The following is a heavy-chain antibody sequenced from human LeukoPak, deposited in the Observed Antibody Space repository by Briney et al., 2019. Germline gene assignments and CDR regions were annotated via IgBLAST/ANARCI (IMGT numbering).Heavy chain of an antibody. D-gene: IGHD5-18*01. CDR3: ARVKGRLPNPYDAFDI. J-gene: IGHJ3*02. CDR1: GYTFTGYY. CDR2: INPNSGGT. V-gene: IGHV1-2*02. Sequence: ASVKVSCKASGYTFTGYYMHWVRQAPAQGLEWMGWINPNSGGTNYAQKFQGRVTMTRDTSISTAYMELSRLRSDDTAVYYCARVKGRLPNPYDAFDIWGQGTMVTVSS.